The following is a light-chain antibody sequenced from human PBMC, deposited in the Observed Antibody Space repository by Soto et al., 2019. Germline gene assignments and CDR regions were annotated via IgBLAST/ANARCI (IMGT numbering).Light chain of an antibody. Sequence: DIQMTQSPSSLSASVGDRVTITYRASQGISNYLAWYQQKPGKVPKLLIYAASTLQSGVPSRFSGSGAGTDCTLTISSRQPEDVATYYCQKYNSAPRTFGQGTKVEIK. CDR2: AAS. V-gene: IGKV1-27*01. CDR1: QGISNY. CDR3: QKYNSAPRT. J-gene: IGKJ1*01.